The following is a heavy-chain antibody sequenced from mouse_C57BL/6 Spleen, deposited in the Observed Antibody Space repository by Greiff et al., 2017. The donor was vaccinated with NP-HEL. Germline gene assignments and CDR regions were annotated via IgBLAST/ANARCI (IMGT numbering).Heavy chain of an antibody. CDR3: ARDGSNYYFDY. V-gene: IGHV5-6*01. Sequence: EVHLVESGGDLVKPGGSLKLSCAASGFTFSSYGMSWVRQTPDKRLEWVATISSGGSYTYYPDSVKGRFTISRDNAKNTLYLQMSSLKSEDTAMYYCARDGSNYYFDYWGQGTTLTVSS. CDR1: GFTFSSYG. CDR2: ISSGGSYT. J-gene: IGHJ2*01. D-gene: IGHD2-5*01.